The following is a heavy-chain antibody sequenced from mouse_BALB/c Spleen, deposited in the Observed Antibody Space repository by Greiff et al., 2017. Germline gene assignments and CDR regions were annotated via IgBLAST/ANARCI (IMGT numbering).Heavy chain of an antibody. J-gene: IGHJ4*01. V-gene: IGHV14-3*02. CDR3: AREGYGSSYPYAMDY. CDR2: IDPANGNT. CDR1: GFNIKDTY. D-gene: IGHD1-1*01. Sequence: EVQLQESGAELVKPGASVKLSCTASGFNIKDTYMHWVKQRPEQGLEWIGRIDPANGNTKYDPKFQGKATITADTSSNTAYLKLSSLTSEDTAVYYCAREGYGSSYPYAMDYWGQGTSVTVSS.